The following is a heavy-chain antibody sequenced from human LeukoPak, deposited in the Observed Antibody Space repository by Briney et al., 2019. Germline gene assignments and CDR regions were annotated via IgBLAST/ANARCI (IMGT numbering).Heavy chain of an antibody. Sequence: ASVKVSCKASGYSFNSQGMNWVRQAPGQGLEWMGWINTDSGNPTYAQGFTGRFVFSLDTSVSTTYLQISSLKPEDTAVYYCARGIGIGTVLMVHGNMDVWGKGTTVTVSS. J-gene: IGHJ6*03. V-gene: IGHV7-4-1*02. CDR3: ARGIGIGTVLMVHGNMDV. D-gene: IGHD2-8*01. CDR1: GYSFNSQG. CDR2: INTDSGNP.